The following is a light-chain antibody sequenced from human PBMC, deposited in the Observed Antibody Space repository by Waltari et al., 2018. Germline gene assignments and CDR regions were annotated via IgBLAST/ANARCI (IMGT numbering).Light chain of an antibody. J-gene: IGKJ1*01. CDR1: QLISTW. Sequence: DIQMTQSPSTLSASVGYRVIITCRASQLISTWLAWYQQKPGKAPKLLIFAASSLQTGVPSRFSGSGSGTEFTLTINSLQPDDFATYYCQHYNAYRTFGQGTKVEIK. CDR2: AAS. V-gene: IGKV1-5*01. CDR3: QHYNAYRT.